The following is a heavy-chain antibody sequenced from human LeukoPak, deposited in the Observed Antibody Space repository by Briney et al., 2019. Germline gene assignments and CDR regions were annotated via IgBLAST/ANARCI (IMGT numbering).Heavy chain of an antibody. CDR2: ISGSDGST. D-gene: IGHD3-10*01. J-gene: IGHJ6*02. CDR1: RFTFSTYA. CDR3: VKYGADV. V-gene: IGHV3-23*01. Sequence: GGSLRLSCAASRFTFSTYAMSWVRQPPGKGLEWVSAISGSDGSTYYADSVKGRFTISRDNSKNTLYLQMNSLRAEDTAVYYCVKYGADVWGQGTTVTVSS.